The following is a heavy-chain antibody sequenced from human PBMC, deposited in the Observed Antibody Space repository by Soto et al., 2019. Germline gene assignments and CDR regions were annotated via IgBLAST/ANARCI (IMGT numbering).Heavy chain of an antibody. Sequence: QVQLVQSGAEVKKPGASVKVSCKASGYTFTSYGISWVRQARGQGLEWMGWISAYNGNTNYAQKLQGRVTMTTDTSTSTAYMELRSLRSDDTAVYYCARDRDSSIWYEFGTLNYYYYGMDVWGQGTTVTVSS. CDR2: ISAYNGNT. CDR3: ARDRDSSIWYEFGTLNYYYYGMDV. V-gene: IGHV1-18*04. D-gene: IGHD6-13*01. J-gene: IGHJ6*02. CDR1: GYTFTSYG.